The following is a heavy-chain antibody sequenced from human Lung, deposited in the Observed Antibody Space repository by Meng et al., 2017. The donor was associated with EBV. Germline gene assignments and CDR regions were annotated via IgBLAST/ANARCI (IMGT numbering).Heavy chain of an antibody. J-gene: IGHJ4*02. CDR1: GGSISSGEYY. CDR2: IFSSGDT. D-gene: IGHD6-19*01. V-gene: IGHV4-30-4*01. Sequence: VARQELGHALATPSSTLYLTGSVSGGSISSGEYYWNWIRPPPGKGPEWIGYIFSSGDTYYSPSLKSRITMSRDTSRNQFSLKVNSVTVADSAVYYCARGQWLDNSWGQGTLVTVSS. CDR3: ARGQWLDNS.